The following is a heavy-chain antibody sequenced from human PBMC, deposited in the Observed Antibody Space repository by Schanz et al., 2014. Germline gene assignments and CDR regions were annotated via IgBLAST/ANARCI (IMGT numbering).Heavy chain of an antibody. J-gene: IGHJ5*02. CDR3: ARGRVLES. CDR1: GFSFDIFA. V-gene: IGHV3-7*01. CDR2: IKHDGSVI. D-gene: IGHD1-1*01. Sequence: EVHLLESGGGLVEPGGSLRLSCATSGFSFDIFAVSWVRQAPGKGLEWVANIKHDGSVIDYVDSVKGRFTISRDNAKRSLFLQMNSLRPEGTAVYYCARGRVLESWGQGTLVTVAS.